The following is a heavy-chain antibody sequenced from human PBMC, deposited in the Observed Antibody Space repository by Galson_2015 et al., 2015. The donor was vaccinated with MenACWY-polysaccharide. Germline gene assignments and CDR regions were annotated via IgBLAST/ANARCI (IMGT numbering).Heavy chain of an antibody. CDR2: IRVSNGHT. V-gene: IGHV1-18*01. CDR1: GYTFSNYG. D-gene: IGHD5-18*01. J-gene: IGHJ4*02. CDR3: ARDHGGIQLFYFDF. Sequence: SVKVSCKASGYTFSNYGISWVRRAPGQGLEWIGWIRVSNGHTNHAQKVKGRVTMTTDTSTSKAYMELRNLGSGDTATYYCARDHGGIQLFYFDFWGQGTLVTVSS.